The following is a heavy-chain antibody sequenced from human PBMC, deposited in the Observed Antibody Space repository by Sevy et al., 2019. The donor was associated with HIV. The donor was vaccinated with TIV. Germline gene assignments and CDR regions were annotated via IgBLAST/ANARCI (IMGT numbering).Heavy chain of an antibody. V-gene: IGHV4-59*01. J-gene: IGHJ6*02. Sequence: SETLSLTCTVSGGSISVYYWSWIRQPPGKELEYIGYVYHTGSTNYNPSLKSRVTISVDTSNNQFSLKLTSVTAADTAIYYCARATPDLYYGMDVWGQGTTVTVSS. CDR3: ARATPDLYYGMDV. CDR2: VYHTGST. CDR1: GGSISVYY.